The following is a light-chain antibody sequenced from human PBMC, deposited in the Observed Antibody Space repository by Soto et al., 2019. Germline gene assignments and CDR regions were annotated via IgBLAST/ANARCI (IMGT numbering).Light chain of an antibody. CDR1: HSVSSY. V-gene: IGKV3-11*01. CDR2: DAP. Sequence: EIVMTQSPGTLSVSTGQGATLSCRASHSVSSYLAWYQQKPGQAPRLLIYDAPNRATGIPARFSGSGSGTDFTLTISSLEPEDFAVYYCQQRSNWPKTFGQGTKVDIK. J-gene: IGKJ1*01. CDR3: QQRSNWPKT.